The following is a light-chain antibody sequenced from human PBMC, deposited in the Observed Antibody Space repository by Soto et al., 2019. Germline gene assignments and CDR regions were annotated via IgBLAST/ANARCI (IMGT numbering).Light chain of an antibody. V-gene: IGLV2-14*01. Sequence: QSALTQPASVSGSHGQSITISCTGTSSDVGGYNYVSWYQQHPGKAPKLMIYEVSNRPSGVSNRFSGSKSGNTASLTISGLQAEDEPDYDCSSYTSSSTRDVVFGGGTKLTVL. CDR2: EVS. CDR3: SSYTSSSTRDVV. CDR1: SSDVGGYNY. J-gene: IGLJ2*01.